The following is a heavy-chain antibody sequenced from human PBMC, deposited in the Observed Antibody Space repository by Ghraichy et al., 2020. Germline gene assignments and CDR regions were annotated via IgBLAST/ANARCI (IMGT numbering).Heavy chain of an antibody. J-gene: IGHJ6*03. Sequence: GGSLRLSCAASGFTFSSYAMSWVRQAPGKGLEWVSAISGSGGSTYYADSVKGRFTISRDNSKNTLYLQMNSLRAEDTAVYYCAKTGDSSGYYYVHMDVWGKGTTVTVSS. CDR2: ISGSGGST. CDR1: GFTFSSYA. D-gene: IGHD3-22*01. CDR3: AKTGDSSGYYYVHMDV. V-gene: IGHV3-23*01.